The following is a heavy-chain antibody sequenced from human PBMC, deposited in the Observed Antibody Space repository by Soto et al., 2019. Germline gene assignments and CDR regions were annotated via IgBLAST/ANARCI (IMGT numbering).Heavy chain of an antibody. V-gene: IGHV1-24*01. CDR1: GYTLTELS. CDR3: ATLNYYGSGSFDY. Sequence: QVQLVQSGAEVKKPGASVKVSCKVSGYTLTELSMHWVRQAPGKGREWMGGFDPEDGETIYAQKFQGRVTMIEDTSTDTAYMELSSLRSEDTAVYYCATLNYYGSGSFDYWGQGTLVTVSS. D-gene: IGHD3-10*01. CDR2: FDPEDGET. J-gene: IGHJ4*02.